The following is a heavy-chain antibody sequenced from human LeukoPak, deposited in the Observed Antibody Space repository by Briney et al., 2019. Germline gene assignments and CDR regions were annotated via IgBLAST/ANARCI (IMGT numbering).Heavy chain of an antibody. D-gene: IGHD1-26*01. CDR1: GGSISSGSYY. Sequence: PSETLSLTCTVSGGSISSGSYYWSWIRQPAGKGLEWIGRIYTSGSTNYNPSLKSRVTISVDTSKNQFSLKLSSVTAADTAVYYCATNSGSLTDPYYYYYMDVWGKGTTVTVSS. V-gene: IGHV4-61*02. CDR2: IYTSGST. J-gene: IGHJ6*03. CDR3: ATNSGSLTDPYYYYYMDV.